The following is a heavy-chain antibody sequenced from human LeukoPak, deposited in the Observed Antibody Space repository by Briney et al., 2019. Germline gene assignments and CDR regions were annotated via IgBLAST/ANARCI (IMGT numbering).Heavy chain of an antibody. CDR2: IYYSGST. CDR1: GGSISSYY. V-gene: IGHV4-59*01. CDR3: ARDRRNRRWFDH. Sequence: TSETLSLTCTVSGGSISSYYWSWIRQPPGKGLEWIGYIYYSGSTNYNPSLKSRVTISVDTSKNQFSLKLSSVTAADTSVYYCARDRRNRRWFDHWGQGTLVTVSS. D-gene: IGHD1/OR15-1a*01. J-gene: IGHJ5*02.